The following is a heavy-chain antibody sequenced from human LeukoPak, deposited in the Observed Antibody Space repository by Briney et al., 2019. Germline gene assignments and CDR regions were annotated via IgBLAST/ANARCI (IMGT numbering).Heavy chain of an antibody. CDR1: RCSLTGYQ. Sequence: GASVKVPCKQCRCSLTGYQLLGLDQAPGQRLQWMGIMNPSGGSTTYAQTFQGRVTMTRDTSTSTVYIELSILTSEDTAVFYCARAHYYYGSGSHWGQGTLVTVSS. V-gene: IGHV1-46*01. CDR3: ARAHYYYGSGSH. CDR2: MNPSGGST. D-gene: IGHD3-10*01. J-gene: IGHJ1*01.